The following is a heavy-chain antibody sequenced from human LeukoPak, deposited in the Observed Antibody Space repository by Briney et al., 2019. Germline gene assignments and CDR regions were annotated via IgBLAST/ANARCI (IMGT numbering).Heavy chain of an antibody. Sequence: PGGALRLSCAASGLTFSSYGMHWGRQAPGKGLEWVAVISKDGSNEYYADSVKGRLAISRDNSKNTVYLQMNSLRAEDTAVYYCAQGVGSSWLSTLSQVAMDVWGKGTTVTVSS. CDR2: ISKDGSNE. CDR1: GLTFSSYG. CDR3: AQGVGSSWLSTLSQVAMDV. V-gene: IGHV3-30*18. J-gene: IGHJ6*03. D-gene: IGHD3-9*01.